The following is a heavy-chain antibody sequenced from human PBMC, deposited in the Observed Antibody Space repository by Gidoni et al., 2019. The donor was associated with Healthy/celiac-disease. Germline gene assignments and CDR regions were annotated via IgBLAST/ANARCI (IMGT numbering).Heavy chain of an antibody. CDR2: IYYSGRT. Sequence: LQESGPGLVKPSQTLSLTCTVSGVSISSGGYYWSWIRQHPGKGLEWIGYIYYSGRTYYNPSPTSRVTISVDTSKNQFSLRLSSVTAADTAVYCCASGYYGSGTSNWGQIPLITVSS. J-gene: IGHJ4*02. D-gene: IGHD3-10*01. CDR1: GVSISSGGYY. CDR3: ASGYYGSGTSN. V-gene: IGHV4-31*03.